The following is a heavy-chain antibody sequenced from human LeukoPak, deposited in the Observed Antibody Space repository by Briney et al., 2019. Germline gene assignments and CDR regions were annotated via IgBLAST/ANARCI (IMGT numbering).Heavy chain of an antibody. CDR3: AKATTVPWGWFDP. V-gene: IGHV3-9*01. D-gene: IGHD7-27*01. CDR1: GFTFDDYA. J-gene: IGHJ5*02. Sequence: GGSLRLSCAASGFTFDDYAMHWVRQAPGKGLEWVSGISWNSGSIGYADSVKGRFTISRDNAKNSLYLQMNSLRAEDTALYYCAKATTVPWGWFDPWGQGTLVTVSS. CDR2: ISWNSGSI.